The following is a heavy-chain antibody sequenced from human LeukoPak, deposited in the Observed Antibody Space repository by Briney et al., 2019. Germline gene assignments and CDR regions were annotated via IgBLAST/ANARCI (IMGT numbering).Heavy chain of an antibody. D-gene: IGHD3-10*01. CDR2: ISGSGGGSGGST. J-gene: IGHJ4*02. CDR3: ATRSSTMVRGVIDY. V-gene: IGHV3-23*01. CDR1: GFTFSSYA. Sequence: GGSLILSCAASGFTFSSYAMSWVRQAPGKGLEWVSAISGSGGGSGGSTYYADSVKGRFTISRDNSKNTLYLQMNSLRAEDTAVYNCATRSSTMVRGVIDYWGQGTQVTVSS.